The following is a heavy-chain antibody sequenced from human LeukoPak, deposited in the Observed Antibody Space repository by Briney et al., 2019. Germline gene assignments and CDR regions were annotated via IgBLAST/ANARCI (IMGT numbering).Heavy chain of an antibody. CDR3: ARNGGWGSSSGYYYMDV. CDR1: GFTFNSYA. J-gene: IGHJ6*03. D-gene: IGHD6-19*01. V-gene: IGHV3-23*01. Sequence: QPGGSLRLSCAASGFTFNSYAMSWVRQAPGKGLEWVSGISGFGGSTYYADSVKGRFTISRDNSKNTLYLQMNSLRAEDTAVYYCARNGGWGSSSGYYYMDVWGKGTTVTISS. CDR2: ISGFGGST.